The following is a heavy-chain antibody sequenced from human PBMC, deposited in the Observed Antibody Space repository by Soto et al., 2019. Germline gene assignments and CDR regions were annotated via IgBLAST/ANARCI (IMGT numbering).Heavy chain of an antibody. Sequence: EVQLVESGGGLVQPGGSLRLSCAASGFTFSSYWMHWVRQAPGKGLVWVSRINSDGSSTSYADSVKGRFTISRDNAKNTLYLQMNSLRVEDTAVYDCARGGRLSWYFDLWGRGTLVTVSS. V-gene: IGHV3-74*01. CDR3: ARGGRLSWYFDL. CDR1: GFTFSSYW. CDR2: INSDGSST. J-gene: IGHJ2*01. D-gene: IGHD1-26*01.